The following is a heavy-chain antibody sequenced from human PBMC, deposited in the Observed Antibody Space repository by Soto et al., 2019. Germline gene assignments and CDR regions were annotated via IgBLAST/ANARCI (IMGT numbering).Heavy chain of an antibody. D-gene: IGHD4-17*01. CDR2: IFHSGRT. V-gene: IGHV4-31*03. J-gene: IGHJ3*01. CDR3: ARDRSTVSYDAFDV. Sequence: SETLSLTCTVSGGSINSGNYYWTWIRQRPGKGLEWIGYIFHSGRTYFHPSLKSRVTISVDTSKNQFSLNLSSVTAADTAVYYCARDRSTVSYDAFDVWGQGTMVTVSS. CDR1: GGSINSGNYY.